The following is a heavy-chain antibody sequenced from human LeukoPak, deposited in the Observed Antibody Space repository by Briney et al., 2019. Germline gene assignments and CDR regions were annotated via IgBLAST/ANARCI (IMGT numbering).Heavy chain of an antibody. CDR3: ARGYGGNSEVAFDI. CDR2: INSDGSST. CDR1: GFTFSSYW. Sequence: GGSLRLSCAASGFTFSSYWMHWVRQAPGKGLVWVSRINSDGSSTGYADSVKGQFTISRDNAKITLYLQMNSLRAEDTAVYYCARGYGGNSEVAFDIWGQGTMVTVSS. V-gene: IGHV3-74*01. J-gene: IGHJ3*02. D-gene: IGHD4-23*01.